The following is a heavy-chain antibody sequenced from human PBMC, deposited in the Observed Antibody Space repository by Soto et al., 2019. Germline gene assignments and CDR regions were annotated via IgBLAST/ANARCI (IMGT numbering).Heavy chain of an antibody. CDR3: ARYYDSSGYFDY. CDR1: GGSISSYS. J-gene: IGHJ4*02. D-gene: IGHD3-22*01. V-gene: IGHV4-59*12. Sequence: SETLSLTCTVSGGSISSYSWSWIRQPPEKGLKWIGYIYYSGSTNYSPSLKSRITISVDTSRNQFSLKLSSVTAADTAVYYCARYYDSSGYFDYWGQGTLVTVSS. CDR2: IYYSGST.